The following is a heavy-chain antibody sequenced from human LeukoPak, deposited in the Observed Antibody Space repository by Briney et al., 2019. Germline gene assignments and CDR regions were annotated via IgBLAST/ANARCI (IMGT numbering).Heavy chain of an antibody. V-gene: IGHV3-23*01. Sequence: GGSLRLSCAASGFTFSSYAMSWVRQAPGKGLEWVSAISGSGGSTYYADSVKGRLTISRDNSKNTLYLQMNSLRAEDTAVYYCAHPGYCSGGSCYDYWGQGTLVTVSS. J-gene: IGHJ4*02. D-gene: IGHD2-15*01. CDR1: GFTFSSYA. CDR3: AHPGYCSGGSCYDY. CDR2: ISGSGGST.